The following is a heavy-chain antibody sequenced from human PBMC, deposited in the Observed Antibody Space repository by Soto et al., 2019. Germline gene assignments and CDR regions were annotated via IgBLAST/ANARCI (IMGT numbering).Heavy chain of an antibody. V-gene: IGHV3-30-3*01. CDR1: GFAFSSYA. Sequence: PGGSLRLSCAASGFAFSSYAMHWVRQAPGKGLEWVAVISYDGSNKYYADSVKGRFTISRDNSKNTLYLQMNSLRAEDTAVYYCARPTAVAGPPEFDYWGQGALGSVSS. J-gene: IGHJ4*02. CDR2: ISYDGSNK. D-gene: IGHD6-19*01. CDR3: ARPTAVAGPPEFDY.